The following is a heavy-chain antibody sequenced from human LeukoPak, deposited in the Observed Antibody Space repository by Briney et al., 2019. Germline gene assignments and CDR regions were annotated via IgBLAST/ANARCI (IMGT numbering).Heavy chain of an antibody. CDR2: IYYSGSI. Sequence: SETLSLTCTVSGASISSYYWSWIRQPPGKGLEWIGYIYYSGSINYNPSLKSRVTISVDRSKNQFSLKLSSVTAADTAVYYCATDLYSSNWYYFDYWGQGTLVTVSS. CDR3: ATDLYSSNWYYFDY. J-gene: IGHJ4*02. D-gene: IGHD6-13*01. CDR1: GASISSYY. V-gene: IGHV4-59*01.